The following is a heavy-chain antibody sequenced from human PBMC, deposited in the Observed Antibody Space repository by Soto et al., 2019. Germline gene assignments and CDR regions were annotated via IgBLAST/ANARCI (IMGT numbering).Heavy chain of an antibody. J-gene: IGHJ3*02. V-gene: IGHV4-59*08. CDR2: IYYSGST. CDR3: ARHGSSDPRKGAFDI. Sequence: QAQLQESGPGLVKPSETLSLTCTVSGGSISSYYWSWIRQPPGKGLEWIGYIYYSGSTNYNPSLKSRVTISVDTSKNQFSLKLSSVTAADTAVYYCARHGSSDPRKGAFDIWGQGTMVTVSS. CDR1: GGSISSYY.